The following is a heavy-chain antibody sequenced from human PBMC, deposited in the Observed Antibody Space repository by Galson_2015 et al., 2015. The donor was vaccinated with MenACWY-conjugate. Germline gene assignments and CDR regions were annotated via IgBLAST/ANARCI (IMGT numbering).Heavy chain of an antibody. D-gene: IGHD1-1*01. V-gene: IGHV6-1*01. CDR2: TYYRSKWFN. Sequence: CAISGDSVSSNSAAWNWIRQSPLRGLEWLGRTYYRSKWFNHYAVSVKSRITINPDTSKNQFSLQLNSVTPEDTAVYYCVRSEASTLDYWGRGTLVTVSS. J-gene: IGHJ4*02. CDR3: VRSEASTLDY. CDR1: GDSVSSNSAA.